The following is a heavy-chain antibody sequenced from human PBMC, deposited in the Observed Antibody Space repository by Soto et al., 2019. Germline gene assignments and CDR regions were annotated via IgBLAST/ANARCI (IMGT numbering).Heavy chain of an antibody. CDR1: GFTFSSYA. Sequence: EVQLLESGGGLVQPGGSLRLSCAASGFTFSSYAMSWVRQAPGKGLEWVSAISGSGGSTYYADSVQCRFTISRDNSKNTLYLQMNSLRAEDTAVYYCAKDLPSLPEQLVMPRFSYLSYYCDYWGPGNLVTVSS. D-gene: IGHD6-6*01. V-gene: IGHV3-23*01. J-gene: IGHJ4*02. CDR3: AKDLPSLPEQLVMPRFSYLSYYCDY. CDR2: ISGSGGST.